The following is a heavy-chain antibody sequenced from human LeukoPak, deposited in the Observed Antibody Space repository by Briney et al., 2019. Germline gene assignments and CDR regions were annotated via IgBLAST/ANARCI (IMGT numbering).Heavy chain of an antibody. CDR3: ARHRGYDYVWGSYRSPSYFDY. J-gene: IGHJ4*02. V-gene: IGHV4-38-2*02. D-gene: IGHD3-16*02. CDR1: DYSISSGYY. Sequence: PSETLSLTCSVSDYSISSGYYWGWIRQPPGKGLEWIGEINHSGSTNYNPSLKSRVTISVDTSKNQFSLKLSSVTAADTAVYYCARHRGYDYVWGSYRSPSYFDYWGQGTLVTVSS. CDR2: INHSGST.